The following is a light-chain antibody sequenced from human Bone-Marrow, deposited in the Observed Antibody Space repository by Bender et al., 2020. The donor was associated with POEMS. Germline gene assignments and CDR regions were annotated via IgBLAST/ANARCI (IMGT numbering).Light chain of an antibody. V-gene: IGLV2-23*01. CDR1: SSDVGTYNV. CDR3: CSYAGSDTWV. Sequence: QSALTQPASVSGSPGQSITISCTGTSSDVGTYNVVSWYQQHPDKVPKVIIYEGTKRPTGVSNRFSGSKSGNTASLTISGLQAEDETDYYCCSYAGSDTWVFGGGTKLTVL. J-gene: IGLJ3*02. CDR2: EGT.